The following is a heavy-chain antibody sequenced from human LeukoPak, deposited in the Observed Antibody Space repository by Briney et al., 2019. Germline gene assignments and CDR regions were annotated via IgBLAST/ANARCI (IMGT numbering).Heavy chain of an antibody. J-gene: IGHJ4*02. Sequence: GGSLRLSCAASGFIFSNNEMNWVRQAPGKGLEWVSCISSRGDIIYYADSAKGRFTISRDNAKDSLYLQMNNLRAEDTAIYYCARILTGYYVIPDDFWGQGTLVTVSS. V-gene: IGHV3-48*03. D-gene: IGHD3-9*01. CDR2: ISSRGDII. CDR1: GFIFSNNE. CDR3: ARILTGYYVIPDDF.